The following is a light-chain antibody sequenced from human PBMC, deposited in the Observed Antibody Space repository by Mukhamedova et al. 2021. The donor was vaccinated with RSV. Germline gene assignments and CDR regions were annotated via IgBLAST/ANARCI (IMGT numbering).Light chain of an antibody. V-gene: IGKV1-5*03. CDR2: KAS. CDR3: QQYRSHPLT. J-gene: IGKJ1*01. Sequence: LAWFQEKPGKAPKLLIYKASNLETGVPSRFSGRASGTEFTLTIASLQADDFGTYYCQQYRSHPLTFGQGTKVDIK.